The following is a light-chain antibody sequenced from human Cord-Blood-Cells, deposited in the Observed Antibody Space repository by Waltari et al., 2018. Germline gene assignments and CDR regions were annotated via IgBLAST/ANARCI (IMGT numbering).Light chain of an antibody. CDR2: DAS. CDR1: QSVSSY. V-gene: IGKV3-11*01. Sequence: IVLTQSPATLSVSPGERATLPCRASQSVSSYLAWYQQKPGQAPRLLIYDASNRATGIPARFSGSGSGTDFTLTISSLEPEDFAVYYCQQRSNWPPITFGQGTRLEIK. CDR3: QQRSNWPPIT. J-gene: IGKJ5*01.